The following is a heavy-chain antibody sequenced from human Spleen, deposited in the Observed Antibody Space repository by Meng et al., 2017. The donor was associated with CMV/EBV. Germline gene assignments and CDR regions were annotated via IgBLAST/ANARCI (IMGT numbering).Heavy chain of an antibody. CDR2: INRDGTSI. V-gene: IGHV3-74*01. J-gene: IGHJ4*02. D-gene: IGHD3-3*01. CDR3: ARASGSHGRFLEWFPFDY. CDR1: GFTFSTYW. Sequence: GGSLRLSCAASGFTFSTYWMHWVRQAPGKGLVWVSRINRDGTSINYADSVKGRFTISRDNAKNTLHLQMNSLRAEDTAVYYCARASGSHGRFLEWFPFDYWGQETLVTVSS.